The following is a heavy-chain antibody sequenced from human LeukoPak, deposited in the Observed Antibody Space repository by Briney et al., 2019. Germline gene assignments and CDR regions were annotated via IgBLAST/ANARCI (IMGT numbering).Heavy chain of an antibody. CDR3: ARGVVAATLDY. Sequence: PGGSLRLSCAASGFTFSSYEMNWVRQVPGKGLEWVSYISSSGSTIYYADSVKGRFTISRDNAKNSLYLQMNSLRAEDTAVYYCARGVVAATLDYWGQGTLVTVSS. V-gene: IGHV3-48*03. J-gene: IGHJ4*02. CDR1: GFTFSSYE. CDR2: ISSSGSTI. D-gene: IGHD2-15*01.